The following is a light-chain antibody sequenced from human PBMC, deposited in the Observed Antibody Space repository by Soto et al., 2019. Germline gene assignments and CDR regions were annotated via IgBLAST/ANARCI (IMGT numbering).Light chain of an antibody. CDR1: QSITSY. CDR2: AAS. CDR3: QQSYSTLGLT. J-gene: IGKJ4*01. V-gene: IGKV1-39*01. Sequence: DIQMTQSPSSLSASVGDRVTITCRASQSITSYLNWYQQKPGKAPKLLIYAASSLQSGVPSRFSGSGSGTDFTLTISSLQPEDFETYYCQQSYSTLGLTFGGGTKVEIK.